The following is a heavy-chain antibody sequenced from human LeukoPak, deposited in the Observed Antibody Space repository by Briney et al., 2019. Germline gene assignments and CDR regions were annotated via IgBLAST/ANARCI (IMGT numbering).Heavy chain of an antibody. CDR2: IGSSGGST. V-gene: IGHV3-23*01. D-gene: IGHD6-6*01. CDR1: GFNFITAA. CDR3: ARGNGHSSSSRYFDY. Sequence: GGSLRLSCAASGFNFITAAMTWVRQTPGKGLEWVSLIGSSGGSTYYADPVKGRFTISRDTSKNTLYLQMNSLRAEDTAVYYCARGNGHSSSSRYFDYWGQGTLVTVSS. J-gene: IGHJ4*02.